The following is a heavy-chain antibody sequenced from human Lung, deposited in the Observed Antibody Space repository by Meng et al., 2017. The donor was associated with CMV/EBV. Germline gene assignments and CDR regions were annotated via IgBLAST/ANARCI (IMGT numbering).Heavy chain of an antibody. V-gene: IGHV3-48*03. D-gene: IGHD2-21*01. J-gene: IGHJ4*01. CDR1: GFTFSSYE. CDR2: ISASGRII. Sequence: GGSXRLXXFSSGFTFSSYEMNWVRQAPGKGLEWVTYISASGRIIYHADSVKGRFTISRDNANNSLYLQMNSLIAEDTAVYYCARTIVGVVLDGVSDCWGHGTXVTVSS. CDR3: ARTIVGVVLDGVSDC.